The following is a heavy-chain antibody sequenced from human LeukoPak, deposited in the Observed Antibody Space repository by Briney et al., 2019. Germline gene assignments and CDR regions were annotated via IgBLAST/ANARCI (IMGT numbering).Heavy chain of an antibody. V-gene: IGHV1-8*01. D-gene: IGHD2-15*01. CDR2: MNPSSGNT. CDR3: ARGGGYCSGGSCYRGFDY. CDR1: GYIFTSYD. J-gene: IGHJ4*02. Sequence: ASVKVSCKASGYIFTSYDINWVRQATGQGLEWMGWMNPSSGNTGYAQKFQGRVTMTRNTSISTAYMELSSLRSEDTAVYYCARGGGYCSGGSCYRGFDYWGQGTLVTVSS.